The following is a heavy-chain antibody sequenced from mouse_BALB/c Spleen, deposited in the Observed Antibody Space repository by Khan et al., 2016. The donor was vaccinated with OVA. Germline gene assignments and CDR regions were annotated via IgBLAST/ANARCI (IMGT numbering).Heavy chain of an antibody. Sequence: VQLQQSGAELVKPGASVKLSCTASGFNIKDYYIHWVKQRPEQGLEWIGRIAPANGNTEYDPKFQGKATITADTSSNTSYLQLSSLTSEDSAVYYWAHPSYDPRYFEVWGAGTTVTVSS. V-gene: IGHV14-3*02. CDR1: GFNIKDYY. CDR3: AHPSYDPRYFEV. CDR2: IAPANGNT. D-gene: IGHD2-3*01. J-gene: IGHJ1*01.